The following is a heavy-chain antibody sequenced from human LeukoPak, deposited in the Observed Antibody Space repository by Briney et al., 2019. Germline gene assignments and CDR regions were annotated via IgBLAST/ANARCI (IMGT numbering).Heavy chain of an antibody. D-gene: IGHD3-22*01. CDR1: SYTFTSYD. CDR3: ARLSQTPDYYSNGGYYYLGY. CDR2: MNPNTGRT. V-gene: IGHV1-8*01. Sequence: ASVNVSCQPSSYTFTSYDINWVREAAGQGLAWMGWMNPNTGRTGFAQKFQGRITKTRDTSISTAYMELSSLRSEDTAVYYCARLSQTPDYYSNGGYYYLGYWGQGTPVTVSS. J-gene: IGHJ4*02.